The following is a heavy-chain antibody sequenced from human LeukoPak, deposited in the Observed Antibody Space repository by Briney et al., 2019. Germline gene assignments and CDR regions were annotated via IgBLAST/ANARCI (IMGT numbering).Heavy chain of an antibody. CDR1: EFIFSNYE. V-gene: IGHV3-23*01. CDR2: IVGDGSKT. D-gene: IGHD2-21*01. Sequence: GGSLRLSCAASEFIFSNYEVNWFRQAPGKGLEWVSTIVGDGSKTYYADSVKGRFTISSDNSRTLLFLHMNSLRAEDTAVYYCAKQPYNFYYLDVWGEGTTVTVSS. CDR3: AKQPYNFYYLDV. J-gene: IGHJ6*03.